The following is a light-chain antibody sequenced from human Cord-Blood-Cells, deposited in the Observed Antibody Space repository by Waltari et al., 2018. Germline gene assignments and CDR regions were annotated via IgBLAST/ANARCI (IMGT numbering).Light chain of an antibody. CDR1: SSDVGGYNY. Sequence: QSALTQPPSASGSPGQSVTISCTGTSSDVGGYNYVSRYQQHPGKAPKLMIYEVSKRTAGVPGRFSGSKSGNTASLTVSGLQAEDEADYYCSSYAGSNNLVFGGGTKLTVL. V-gene: IGLV2-8*01. CDR3: SSYAGSNNLV. CDR2: EVS. J-gene: IGLJ2*01.